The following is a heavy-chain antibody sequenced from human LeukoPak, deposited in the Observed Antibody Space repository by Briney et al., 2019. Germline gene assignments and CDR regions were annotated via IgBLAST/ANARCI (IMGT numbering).Heavy chain of an antibody. J-gene: IGHJ3*01. V-gene: IGHV3-53*01. D-gene: IGHD2-2*01. CDR2: IYSGGST. Sequence: PGGSLRLSCAASDFTVSSNYMSWVRQAPGKGLEWVSVIYSGGSTYYADSVKGRFTISRDNSKNTLYLQMNSLRAEDTAVYYCAKYERATSDAFDVWGQGTMVAVSS. CDR1: DFTVSSNY. CDR3: AKYERATSDAFDV.